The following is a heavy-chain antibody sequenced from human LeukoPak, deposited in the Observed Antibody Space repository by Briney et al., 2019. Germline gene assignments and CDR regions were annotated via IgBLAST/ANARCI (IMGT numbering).Heavy chain of an antibody. D-gene: IGHD3-16*02. CDR2: ISPNGGGT. J-gene: IGHJ4*02. CDR3: AKPLSPYQYYFDH. Sequence: ASVGVSCKASGYTFTAYFIHWVRQAPGQGLEWMGWISPNGGGTNYAQKFQGRVTMTSDTSINTVYMELSSLRSDDTAVYYCAKPLSPYQYYFDHWGQGTLLSVSS. CDR1: GYTFTAYF. V-gene: IGHV1-2*02.